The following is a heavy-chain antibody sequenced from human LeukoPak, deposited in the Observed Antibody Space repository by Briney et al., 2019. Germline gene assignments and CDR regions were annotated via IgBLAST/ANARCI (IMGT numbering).Heavy chain of an antibody. V-gene: IGHV3-30*01. CDR1: GFTFSNYA. D-gene: IGHD3-10*01. Sequence: GKSLRLSCAASGFTFSNYAMHWVRQAPGKGLEWVSLISSGGTYEYYADSVKGRFTISRNNSKNTLYLQLNSLRAEDTAVYYCARDSTYYYDSGSSGPHYFDNWGQGTLVTVSS. CDR3: ARDSTYYYDSGSSGPHYFDN. CDR2: ISSGGTYE. J-gene: IGHJ4*02.